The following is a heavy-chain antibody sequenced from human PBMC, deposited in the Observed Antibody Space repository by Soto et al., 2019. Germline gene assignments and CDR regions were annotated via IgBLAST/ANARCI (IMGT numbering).Heavy chain of an antibody. J-gene: IGHJ5*02. V-gene: IGHV3-23*01. D-gene: IGHD1-26*01. Sequence: PGGSLRLSCAASGFIFENFGMSWVRQAPGKGLEWISSISGSGFKKNYADSVKGRFTISRDNSKSTVYLELNNLSAEDTAVYHCAKNQGVELVPLATVYWFDPWGQGSVVTVSS. CDR1: GFIFENFG. CDR2: ISGSGFKK. CDR3: AKNQGVELVPLATVYWFDP.